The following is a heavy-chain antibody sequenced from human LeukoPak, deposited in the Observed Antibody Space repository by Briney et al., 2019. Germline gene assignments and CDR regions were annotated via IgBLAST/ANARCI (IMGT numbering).Heavy chain of an antibody. Sequence: SETLSLTCTVSGGSISSYYWSWIRQPPGKGLEWIGYIYYSGSTNYNPSLKSRVTISVDTSKNQFSLKLSSVTAADTAVYYCARWRDYYGSGSYRMEYYFDYWGQVTLVTVSS. D-gene: IGHD3-10*01. J-gene: IGHJ4*02. CDR1: GGSISSYY. V-gene: IGHV4-59*01. CDR3: ARWRDYYGSGSYRMEYYFDY. CDR2: IYYSGST.